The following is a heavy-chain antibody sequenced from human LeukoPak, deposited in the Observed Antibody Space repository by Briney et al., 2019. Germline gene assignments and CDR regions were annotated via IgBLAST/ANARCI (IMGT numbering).Heavy chain of an antibody. J-gene: IGHJ6*02. V-gene: IGHV3-30-3*01. CDR3: ARDRRYCSSTSCYTRGYYYYGMDV. D-gene: IGHD2-2*02. Sequence: GGSLRLSCAASGFTFSSYAMHWVRQAPGKGLEGVAVISYYGSNKYYADSVKGRFTISRDNSKNTLYLQMNSLRAEDTAVYYCARDRRYCSSTSCYTRGYYYYGMDVWGQGTTVTVSS. CDR1: GFTFSSYA. CDR2: ISYYGSNK.